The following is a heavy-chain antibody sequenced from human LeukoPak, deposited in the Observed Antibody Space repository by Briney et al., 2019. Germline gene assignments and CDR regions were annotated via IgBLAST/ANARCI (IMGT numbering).Heavy chain of an antibody. J-gene: IGHJ6*03. CDR2: INHSGST. CDR1: NGSISTYY. Sequence: SETLSLTCTVSNGSISTYYWSWIRQPPGKGLEWIGEINHSGSTNYNPSLKSRVTISVDTSKNQFSLKLSSVTAADTAVYYCARGRENYDFWSGYGVGSQYMDVWGKGTTVTVSS. CDR3: ARGRENYDFWSGYGVGSQYMDV. D-gene: IGHD3-3*01. V-gene: IGHV4-34*01.